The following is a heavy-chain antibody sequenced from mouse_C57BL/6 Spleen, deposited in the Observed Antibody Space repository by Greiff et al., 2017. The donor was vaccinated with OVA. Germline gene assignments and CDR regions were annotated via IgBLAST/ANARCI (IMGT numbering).Heavy chain of an antibody. CDR3: ARGVLYGSSAWFAY. J-gene: IGHJ3*01. CDR2: ILPGSGST. D-gene: IGHD1-1*01. CDR1: GYTFTGYW. Sequence: VQRVESGAELMKPGASVKLSCKATGYTFTGYWIEWVKQRPGHGLEWIGEILPGSGSTNYKEKFKGKATFTADTSSNTAYMQLSSLTTEDSAIYYCARGVLYGSSAWFAYWGQGTLVTVSA. V-gene: IGHV1-9*01.